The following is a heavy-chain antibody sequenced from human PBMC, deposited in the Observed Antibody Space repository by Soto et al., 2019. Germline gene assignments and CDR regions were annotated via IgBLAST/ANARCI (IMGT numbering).Heavy chain of an antibody. CDR2: ISWNSGSI. CDR3: ANDIGGCSGGSCYLFDY. J-gene: IGHJ4*02. CDR1: GFTFDDYA. D-gene: IGHD2-15*01. Sequence: GGSLRLSCASSGFTFDDYAMHWVRQAPGKGLEWVSGISWNSGSIGYADSVKGRFTISRDNAKNSLYLQMNSLRAEDTALYYCANDIGGCSGGSCYLFDYWGQGTLVTVSS. V-gene: IGHV3-9*01.